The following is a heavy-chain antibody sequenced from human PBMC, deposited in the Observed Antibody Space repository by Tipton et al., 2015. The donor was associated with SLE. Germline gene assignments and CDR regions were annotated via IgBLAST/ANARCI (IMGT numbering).Heavy chain of an antibody. CDR2: INHSGST. Sequence: TLSLTCAVFGGSFSGYYWSWIRQPPGKGLEWIGEINHSGSTNYNPSLKSRVTISVDTAKNQFSLKLSSVTAADTAVYYCAREAGTDGWGQGTLVTVSS. CDR1: GGSFSGYY. D-gene: IGHD6-13*01. V-gene: IGHV4-34*01. J-gene: IGHJ4*02. CDR3: AREAGTDG.